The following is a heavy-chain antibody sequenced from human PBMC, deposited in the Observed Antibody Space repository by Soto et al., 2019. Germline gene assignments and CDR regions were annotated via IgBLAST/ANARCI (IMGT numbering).Heavy chain of an antibody. D-gene: IGHD1-26*01. V-gene: IGHV3-15*01. CDR2: IKSKTGGGTI. J-gene: IGHJ6*02. Sequence: PXVSLRLSCAASGFSFSKACMSWVRQAPGKGLEWVGRIKSKTGGGTIDYAAPVKGRFSISRDDSKNTVYLQMNSLRTEDTAVYPCSKGGKYYGMDVCGQGTTVTVSS. CDR1: GFSFSKAC. CDR3: SKGGKYYGMDV.